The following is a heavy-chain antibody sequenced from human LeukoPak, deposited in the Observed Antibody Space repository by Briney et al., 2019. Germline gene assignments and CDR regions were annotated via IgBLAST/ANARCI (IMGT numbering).Heavy chain of an antibody. CDR1: GFTFDDYA. D-gene: IGHD2-2*01. V-gene: IGHV3-9*01. Sequence: GGSLRLSCAASGFTFDDYAMHWVRQAPXXGLEWVSGISWKSGSIGYADSVKGRFTISRDNAKNSLYLQMNSLRAEDTALYYCAKDMMDCSSTSCYEYYYYYGMDVWGQGTTVTVSS. CDR2: ISWKSGSI. J-gene: IGHJ6*02. CDR3: AKDMMDCSSTSCYEYYYYYGMDV.